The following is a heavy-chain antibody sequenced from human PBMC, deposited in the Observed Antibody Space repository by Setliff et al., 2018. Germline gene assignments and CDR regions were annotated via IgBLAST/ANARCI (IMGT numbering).Heavy chain of an antibody. CDR1: GFTFNTYA. CDR2: ISDSLSTT. J-gene: IGHJ4*01. Sequence: GGSLRLSCAASGFTFNTYAMSWVRQPPGKGLEWVSTISDSLSTTYYTDSVRGRFTISRDDSKKILYLQMDSLRAEDTAIYYCAKSPHDFWSGRVFFDYWGQGILVTVSS. CDR3: AKSPHDFWSGRVFFDY. D-gene: IGHD3-3*01. V-gene: IGHV3-23*01.